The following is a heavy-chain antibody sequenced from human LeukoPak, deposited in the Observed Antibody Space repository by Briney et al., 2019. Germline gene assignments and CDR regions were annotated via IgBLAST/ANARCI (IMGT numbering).Heavy chain of an antibody. J-gene: IGHJ4*02. V-gene: IGHV3-64*01. D-gene: IGHD3-3*01. Sequence: GGSLRLSCAASGFTFSTYALHWVRQAPGEGLEYVSSITSNGDNTYYANSVEGRFTISRDNSKNTLYLEMGSLRAEDMAVYYCARDRMGVGDYWGQGTLVTVSS. CDR1: GFTFSTYA. CDR2: ITSNGDNT. CDR3: ARDRMGVGDY.